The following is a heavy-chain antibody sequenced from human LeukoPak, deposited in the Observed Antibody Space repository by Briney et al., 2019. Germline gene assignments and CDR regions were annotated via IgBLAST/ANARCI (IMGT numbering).Heavy chain of an antibody. Sequence: SETLSLTCTVSGGSISSYYWSWIRQPPGKGLEWIGHIYYSGSTNYNPSLKSRVTISVDTSKNQFSLKLSSVTAADTAVYYCARAFPFDDYGDPDAFDIWGQGTMVTVSS. CDR3: ARAFPFDDYGDPDAFDI. V-gene: IGHV4-59*08. J-gene: IGHJ3*02. CDR1: GGSISSYY. CDR2: IYYSGST. D-gene: IGHD4-17*01.